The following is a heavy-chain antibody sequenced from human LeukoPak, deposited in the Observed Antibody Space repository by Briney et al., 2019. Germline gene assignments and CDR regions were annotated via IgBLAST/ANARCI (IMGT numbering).Heavy chain of an antibody. CDR1: GFTVSSNY. Sequence: GGSLRLSCAASGFTVSSNYMSWVRQAPGKGLEWVSVIYSGGSTYYADSVKGRFTISRDNSKNTLYLQMNSLRAEDTAVYYCAKDQLPGIAAAGIGGRWGQGTLVTVSS. J-gene: IGHJ4*02. CDR3: AKDQLPGIAAAGIGGR. V-gene: IGHV3-66*01. CDR2: IYSGGST. D-gene: IGHD6-13*01.